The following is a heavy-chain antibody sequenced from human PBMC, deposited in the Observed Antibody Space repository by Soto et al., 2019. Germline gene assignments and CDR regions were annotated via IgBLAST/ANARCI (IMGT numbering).Heavy chain of an antibody. CDR3: AKDPGNWNYGNWFDP. J-gene: IGHJ5*02. D-gene: IGHD1-7*01. CDR2: LSGSGGTS. CDR1: GFTFRDYA. V-gene: IGHV3-23*01. Sequence: EVQLLESGGGLVQPGGSLRLSCAASGFTFRDYAMSWVRQAPENGLQWVSSLSGSGGTSYYADSVKGRFTISRDNSKNTLYLQMNSLRAEDTALYYCAKDPGNWNYGNWFDPWGQGTLVTVSS.